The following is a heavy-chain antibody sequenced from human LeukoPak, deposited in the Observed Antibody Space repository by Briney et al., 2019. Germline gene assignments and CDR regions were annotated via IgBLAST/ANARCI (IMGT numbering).Heavy chain of an antibody. CDR1: GASISPYY. V-gene: IGHV4-59*01. D-gene: IGHD5-18*01. CDR2: IYYSGST. J-gene: IGHJ4*02. CDR3: ATGDTWLDY. Sequence: PSETLSLTCTVSGASISPYYWSWIRQPPGKGLEWIGYIYYSGSTNYNPSLKSRVTISLDTSKNQFSLKLNSVTAADTGVYYCATGDTWLDYWGQGTLVTVSS.